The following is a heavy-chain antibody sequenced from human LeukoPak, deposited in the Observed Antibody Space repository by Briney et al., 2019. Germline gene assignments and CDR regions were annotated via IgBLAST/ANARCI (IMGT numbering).Heavy chain of an antibody. CDR2: IYYSGST. CDR1: GDSISSGDYY. J-gene: IGHJ5*02. Sequence: SETLSLTCTVSGDSISSGDYYWSWIRQPPGKGLEWIVYIYYSGSTFYNPSLKSRVTISVDTSKNQFSLKLTSVTAADTAVYYCAREMGGGGNSWFDPWGQGTLVTVSS. CDR3: AREMGGGGNSWFDP. V-gene: IGHV4-30-4*08. D-gene: IGHD4-23*01.